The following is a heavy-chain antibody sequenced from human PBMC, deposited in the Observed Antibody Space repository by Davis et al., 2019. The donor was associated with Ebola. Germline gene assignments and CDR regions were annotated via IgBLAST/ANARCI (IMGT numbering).Heavy chain of an antibody. CDR1: GGSISSSSYY. V-gene: IGHV4-39*01. D-gene: IGHD3-9*01. J-gene: IGHJ4*02. Sequence: SQTLSPTCTVAGGSISSSSYYWGWIRQHPGKGLEWIGSIYYSGSTYYNPSLKRRVTISVDTSKNQFSLKLSPVTAADTAVYYCSRQSILRYYDILTGYFPPFDYWGQGTLVTVSS. CDR3: SRQSILRYYDILTGYFPPFDY. CDR2: IYYSGST.